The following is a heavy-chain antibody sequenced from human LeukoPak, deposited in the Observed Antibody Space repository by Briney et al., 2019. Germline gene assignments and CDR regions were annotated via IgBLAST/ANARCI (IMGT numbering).Heavy chain of an antibody. D-gene: IGHD3-22*01. CDR3: ARAPRYSSPNYFDY. CDR1: GFTFSSYS. J-gene: IGHJ4*02. V-gene: IGHV3-21*01. CDR2: ISSSSSYI. Sequence: GGSLRLSCAASGFTFSSYSTNWVRQAPGKGLEWVSSISSSSSYIYYADSVKGRFTISRDNAKNSLYLQMNSLRAEDTAVYYCARAPRYSSPNYFDYWGQGTLVTVSS.